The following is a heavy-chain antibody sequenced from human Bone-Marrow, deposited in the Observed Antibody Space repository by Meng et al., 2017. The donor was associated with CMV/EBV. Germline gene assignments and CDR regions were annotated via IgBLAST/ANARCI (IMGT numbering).Heavy chain of an antibody. V-gene: IGHV3-23*01. Sequence: GESLKISCVASGFAFKNYAMSWVRQAPGEGLQWVSTVSSSGTTTYYLDSVRGRFTISRDNSKNTLYLQMNSLRAEDTAVYYCAKESSGGSCFDYWGQGTLVTVSS. CDR2: VSSSGTTT. CDR1: GFAFKNYA. J-gene: IGHJ4*02. CDR3: AKESSGGSCFDY. D-gene: IGHD2-15*01.